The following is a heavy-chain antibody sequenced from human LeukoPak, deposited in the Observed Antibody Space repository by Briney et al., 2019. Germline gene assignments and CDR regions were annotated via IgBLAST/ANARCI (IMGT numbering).Heavy chain of an antibody. Sequence: SETLSLTCTVSGGSISSYYWSWIRQPPGKGLEWIGYIYYSGSTNYNPSLKSRVTISVDTSKNQFSLKLSSVTAADTAVYYCARVQGGSYLGGAFDIWGQGTMVTVSS. V-gene: IGHV4-59*01. CDR1: GGSISSYY. CDR3: ARVQGGSYLGGAFDI. J-gene: IGHJ3*02. D-gene: IGHD1-26*01. CDR2: IYYSGST.